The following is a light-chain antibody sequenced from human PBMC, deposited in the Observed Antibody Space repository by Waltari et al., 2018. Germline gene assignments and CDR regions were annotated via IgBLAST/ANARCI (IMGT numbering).Light chain of an antibody. J-gene: IGKJ4*01. CDR3: QQANSFPLT. CDR2: GAS. CDR1: QAISSY. Sequence: DIQMTQSHSSVSASVGDRVSITCRASQAISSYLAWYQQKPGKAPNLLIYGASSLQSGVPSRFSGSGSVTDFTLTISSLQPEDFATYYCQQANSFPLTFGGGTKVEIK. V-gene: IGKV1-12*01.